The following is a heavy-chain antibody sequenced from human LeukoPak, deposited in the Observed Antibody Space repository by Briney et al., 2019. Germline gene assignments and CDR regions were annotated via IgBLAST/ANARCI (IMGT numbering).Heavy chain of an antibody. CDR3: ARGSVGGGNYFDY. V-gene: IGHV3-21*01. Sequence: GGSLRLSCAASGFTFSSYSMNWVRQAPGKRLEWVSSISSSSSYIYYADSVKGRFTISRDNAKNSLYLQMNSLRAEDTAVYYCARGSVGGGNYFDYWGQGTLVTVSS. J-gene: IGHJ4*02. CDR1: GFTFSSYS. CDR2: ISSSSSYI. D-gene: IGHD3-16*01.